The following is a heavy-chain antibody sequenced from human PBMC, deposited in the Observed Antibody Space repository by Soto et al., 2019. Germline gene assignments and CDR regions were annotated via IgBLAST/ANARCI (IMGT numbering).Heavy chain of an antibody. CDR1: GYTFSNYV. J-gene: IGHJ3*02. Sequence: GASVKVSCKASGYTFSNYVINWVRQATGQGLEWMGWLNPNTDKTGSAQKFQGRVTMTRNTSISTAYLELSGLRSDDTAVYYCARGIKGLPPSAFDIWGQGTRVTVSS. CDR2: LNPNTDKT. V-gene: IGHV1-8*01. D-gene: IGHD5-12*01. CDR3: ARGIKGLPPSAFDI.